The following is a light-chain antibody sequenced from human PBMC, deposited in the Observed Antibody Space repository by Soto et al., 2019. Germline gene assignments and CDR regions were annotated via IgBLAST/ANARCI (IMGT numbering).Light chain of an antibody. CDR2: GAS. CDR1: QGIINK. CDR3: QHDGQWPRT. Sequence: EIVRTKSPATLSVSPGETVTLSSWASQGIINKLAWYQRRPGQAPRLLIYGASTRATDIPARFSGSGSGTEFTLTISSLESEDFAVYYCQHDGQWPRTFGQGTKVEVK. J-gene: IGKJ1*01. V-gene: IGKV3-15*01.